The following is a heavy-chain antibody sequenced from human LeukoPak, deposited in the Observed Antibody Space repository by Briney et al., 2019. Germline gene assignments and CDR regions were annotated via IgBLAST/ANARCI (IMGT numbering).Heavy chain of an antibody. CDR1: GFPFSAYA. Sequence: GGSLRLSCAASGFPFSAYAMTWVRQAPGKGPEWVSSISPQGTTYYADSVKGRFTVSRDNSRNTLFLQMGSLRADDMAVYYCAKPRVDSGTGSSYGHGLDFWGQGTLVAVSS. D-gene: IGHD5-18*01. V-gene: IGHV3-23*01. J-gene: IGHJ4*02. CDR2: ISPQGTT. CDR3: AKPRVDSGTGSSYGHGLDF.